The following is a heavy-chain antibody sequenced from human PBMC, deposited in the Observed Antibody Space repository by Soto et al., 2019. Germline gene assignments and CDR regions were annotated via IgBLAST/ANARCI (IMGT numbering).Heavy chain of an antibody. CDR2: INHSGST. CDR1: GGSFSGYY. Sequence: PSETLSLTCAVYGGSFSGYYWSWIRQPPGKGLEWIGEINHSGSTNHNPSLKSRVTISVDTSKNQFSLKLSSVTAADTAVYYCARGRAGAAGSYYGMDVWGQGTTVTVSS. V-gene: IGHV4-34*01. CDR3: ARGRAGAAGSYYGMDV. J-gene: IGHJ6*02. D-gene: IGHD6-13*01.